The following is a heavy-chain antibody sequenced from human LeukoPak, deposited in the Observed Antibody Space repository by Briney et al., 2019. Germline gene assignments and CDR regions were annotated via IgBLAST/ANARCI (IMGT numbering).Heavy chain of an antibody. J-gene: IGHJ6*02. V-gene: IGHV3-74*01. CDR1: GFTFSNYW. CDR3: VRDYQFIQEV. Sequence: GGSLRLFCVASGFTFSNYWMLWVRQAPGKGLMWVSLIGTDGKSTRYAESVKGRFTISRDNAKNALYLQMDILRVEDTALYFCVRDYQFIQEVWGQGTTVTVSS. D-gene: IGHD2-2*01. CDR2: IGTDGKST.